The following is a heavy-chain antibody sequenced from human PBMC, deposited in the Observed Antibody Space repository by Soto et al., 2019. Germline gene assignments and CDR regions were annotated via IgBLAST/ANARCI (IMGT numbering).Heavy chain of an antibody. CDR1: GFTFTNYW. V-gene: IGHV3-74*01. D-gene: IGHD3-9*01. Sequence: EVQLVESGGGLVQPGGSLRLSCAASGFTFTNYWMHWVRQAPGKGFVWVARVDGDGSGTSYADSVRGRFTISRDNAKNTVILQMNSLRAEDTAVYYCATGFEKWGQGSLVTVSS. J-gene: IGHJ4*02. CDR3: ATGFEK. CDR2: VDGDGSGT.